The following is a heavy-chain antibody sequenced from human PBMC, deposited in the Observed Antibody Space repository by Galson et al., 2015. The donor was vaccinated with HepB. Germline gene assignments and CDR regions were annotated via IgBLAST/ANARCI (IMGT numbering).Heavy chain of an antibody. CDR1: GFTFSSYS. Sequence: LRLSCAASGFTFSSYSMNWVRQAPGKGLEWVSSISGYGTHIYYADSMRGRFTISRDNAKNSLSSQMNSLRAEDTAVYYCARGSDYDSGSYYNVPDHWGQGTLVTVSS. CDR2: ISGYGTHI. CDR3: ARGSDYDSGSYYNVPDH. D-gene: IGHD3-10*01. V-gene: IGHV3-21*01. J-gene: IGHJ4*02.